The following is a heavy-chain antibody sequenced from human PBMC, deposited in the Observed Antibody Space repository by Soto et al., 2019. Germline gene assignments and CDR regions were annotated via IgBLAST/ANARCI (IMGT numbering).Heavy chain of an antibody. J-gene: IGHJ4*02. CDR3: AKGSASSRPYYFDY. V-gene: IGHV3-23*01. CDR1: GFTFSSYA. CDR2: ITGGGGDT. D-gene: IGHD2-2*01. Sequence: GSLRLSCAASGFTFSSYAMSWVRQAPGKGPEWVSAITGGGGDTYHADSVKGRFTISRDNTENTLYLQMNSLRVEDTAVYYCAKGSASSRPYYFDYWGQGVLVTVSS.